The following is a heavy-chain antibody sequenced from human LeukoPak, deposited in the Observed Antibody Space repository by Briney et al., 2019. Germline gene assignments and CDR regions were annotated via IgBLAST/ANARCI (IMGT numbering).Heavy chain of an antibody. D-gene: IGHD3-16*02. CDR3: ARGVLSAEYFQH. Sequence: ASVQVSCKASGYTFTSYYMHWVRQAPGQGLAWMGIINPSGGSTSYAQKFQGRVTMTRDTSTSTVYMELSSLRSEDTAVYYCARGVLSAEYFQHWGQGTLVTVSS. CDR1: GYTFTSYY. V-gene: IGHV1-46*01. CDR2: INPSGGST. J-gene: IGHJ1*01.